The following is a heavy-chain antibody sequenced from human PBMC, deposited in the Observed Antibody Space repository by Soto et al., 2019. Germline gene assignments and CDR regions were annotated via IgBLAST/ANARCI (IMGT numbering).Heavy chain of an antibody. J-gene: IGHJ5*02. Sequence: SETLSLTCSVSGASLSSSSSYWGWVRQPPGKGLEWIGSIYYSGSTYYNPSLKSRVTVSVDTSKNQFSLKLSSVTAADTAVYYCARHPSDFWFDPWGQGTLVTVSS. CDR3: ARHPSDFWFDP. CDR1: GASLSSSSSY. V-gene: IGHV4-39*01. CDR2: IYYSGST. D-gene: IGHD2-21*02.